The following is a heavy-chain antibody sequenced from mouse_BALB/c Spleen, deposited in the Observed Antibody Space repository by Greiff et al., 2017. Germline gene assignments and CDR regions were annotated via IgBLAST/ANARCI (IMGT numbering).Heavy chain of an antibody. CDR1: GYSITSDYA. CDR3: AREGLGDYAMDY. V-gene: IGHV3-2*02. CDR2: ISYSGST. D-gene: IGHD3-2*02. Sequence: DVKLQESGPGLVKPSQSLSLTCTVTGYSITSDYAWNWIRQFPGNKLEWMGYISYSGSTSYNPSLKSRISITRDTSKNQFFLQLNSVTTEDTATYYCAREGLGDYAMDYWGQGTSVTVSS. J-gene: IGHJ4*01.